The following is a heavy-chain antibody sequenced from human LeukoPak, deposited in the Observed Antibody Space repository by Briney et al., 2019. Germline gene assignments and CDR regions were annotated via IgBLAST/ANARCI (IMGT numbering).Heavy chain of an antibody. CDR3: AGDCSGGACDSAADAFAM. CDR1: GFTFSSYA. CDR2: FYSDGRT. V-gene: IGHV3-23*05. Sequence: GGSLRLSCAASGFTFSSYAMSWVRQAPGKGLEWVSAFYSDGRTYYADSVRGRFSISRDDSKNTLYLQMNNLRVEDTALYYCAGDCSGGACDSAADAFAMWGPGTMVTVSS. J-gene: IGHJ3*02. D-gene: IGHD2-15*01.